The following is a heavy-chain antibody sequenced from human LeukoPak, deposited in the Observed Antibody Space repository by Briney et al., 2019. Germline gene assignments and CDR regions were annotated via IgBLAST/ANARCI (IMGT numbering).Heavy chain of an antibody. CDR2: FDYSGST. V-gene: IGHV4-39*01. CDR1: GPSISSCSYC. Sequence: SETLSLTCTVSGPSISSCSYCWGWNRQPPGKGLEWIMSFDYSGSTFYTPTLKSRVAKSVYTSKNQFSLKLSSVTVADTAVYYCASVRLDTGVAIYYFDYWAQGSLVTVSS. CDR3: ASVRLDTGVAIYYFDY. J-gene: IGHJ4*02. D-gene: IGHD5-18*01.